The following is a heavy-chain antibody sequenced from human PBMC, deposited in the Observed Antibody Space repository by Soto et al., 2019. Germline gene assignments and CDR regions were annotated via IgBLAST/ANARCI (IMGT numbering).Heavy chain of an antibody. CDR2: IYPRDSDT. CDR3: ERKTKWGYWEFDF. V-gene: IGHV5-51*01. J-gene: IGHJ4*01. CDR1: GYSFNTYW. Sequence: GESLKISCKTSGYSFNTYWIVWLRQLPGKGLDWMGIIYPRDSDTRYSPSFQGRVTISVDKSSNTAYLHWTSLRASDSAMYFCERKTKWGYWEFDFWGQGTLVTVSS. D-gene: IGHD2-15*01.